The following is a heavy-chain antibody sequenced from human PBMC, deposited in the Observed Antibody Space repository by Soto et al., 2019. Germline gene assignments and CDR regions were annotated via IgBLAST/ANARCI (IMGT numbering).Heavy chain of an antibody. Sequence: QVQVVQSGAEVKKPGSSVKVSCKVSGGIFTNNAISWVRQSPGQGLAWLGGVIPLFDTAYSAQIFRGRLKTSADGATTTAYMELSGLTSADTAVYFCATGGHNDGYNFYHGMDVWGQGATVTVS. J-gene: IGHJ6*02. V-gene: IGHV1-69*01. CDR2: VIPLFDTA. CDR1: GGIFTNNA. CDR3: ATGGHNDGYNFYHGMDV. D-gene: IGHD5-18*01.